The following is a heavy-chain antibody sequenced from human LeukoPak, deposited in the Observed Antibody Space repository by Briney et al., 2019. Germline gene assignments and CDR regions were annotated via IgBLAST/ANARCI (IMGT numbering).Heavy chain of an antibody. J-gene: IGHJ4*02. D-gene: IGHD3-22*01. V-gene: IGHV4-34*01. CDR1: GGSFSGYY. CDR2: INHSGST. CDR3: ARGPPYYYDSSGSG. Sequence: SETLSLTCAVYGGSFSGYYWSWIRQPPGKGLEWIGEINHSGSTNYNPSLKSRVTISVDTSKNQFSLKLSSVTAADTAVYYCARGPPYYYDSSGSGWGQGTLVTVSS.